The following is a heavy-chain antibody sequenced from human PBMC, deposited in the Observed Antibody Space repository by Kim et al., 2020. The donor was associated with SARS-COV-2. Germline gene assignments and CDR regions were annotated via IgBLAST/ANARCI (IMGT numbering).Heavy chain of an antibody. V-gene: IGHV4-59*13. J-gene: IGHJ6*02. D-gene: IGHD5-18*01. CDR1: GGSISSYY. Sequence: SETLSLTCTVSGGSISSYYWSWIRQPPGKGLEWIGYIYYSGSTNYNPSLKSRVTISVDTSKNQFSLKLSSVTAADTAVYYCARVNPPYSYGDNEYYYYGMDVWGQGTTVTVSS. CDR2: IYYSGST. CDR3: ARVNPPYSYGDNEYYYYGMDV.